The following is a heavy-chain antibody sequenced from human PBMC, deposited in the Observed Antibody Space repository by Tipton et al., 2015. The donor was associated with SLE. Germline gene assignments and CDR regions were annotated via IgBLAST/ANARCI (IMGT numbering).Heavy chain of an antibody. J-gene: IGHJ3*02. V-gene: IGHV1-18*01. D-gene: IGHD3-3*01. Sequence: QLVQSGAEVKKPGASVKVSCKASGYTFTSYGISWVRQAPGQGLEWMGWISAYNGNTNYAQKLQGRVTMTTDTSTSTAYMELRSLRSDDTAVYYCARDPPRVTIFGVVIRDAFDIWGQGTMVTVSS. CDR3: ARDPPRVTIFGVVIRDAFDI. CDR2: ISAYNGNT. CDR1: GYTFTSYG.